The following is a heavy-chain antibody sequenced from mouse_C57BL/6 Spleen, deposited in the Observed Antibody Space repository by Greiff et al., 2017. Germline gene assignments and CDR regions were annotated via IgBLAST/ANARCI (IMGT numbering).Heavy chain of an antibody. Sequence: VKLVESGGGLVQPGGSLKLSCAASGFTFSDYGMAWVRQAPRKGPEWVAFISNLAYSIYYADTVTGRFTISRENAKNTLYLEMSSLRSEDTAMYYCARHNGYSSYWYFDVWGTGTTVTVSS. CDR3: ARHNGYSSYWYFDV. D-gene: IGHD2-3*01. CDR2: ISNLAYSI. J-gene: IGHJ1*03. CDR1: GFTFSDYG. V-gene: IGHV5-15*01.